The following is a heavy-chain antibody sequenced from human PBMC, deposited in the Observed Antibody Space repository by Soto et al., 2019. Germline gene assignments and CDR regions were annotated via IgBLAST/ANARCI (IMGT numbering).Heavy chain of an antibody. CDR2: IHHSGST. V-gene: IGHV4-38-2*01. Sequence: SETLSLTCAVSGYSISSGYYWGWIRQPPGKGLEWIGGIHHSGSTYYNPSLKSRVTMSADTSKDQFSLKLTSVTAADTAFYYCARAPGAYYFDYWGQGTLVTVSS. CDR1: GYSISSGYY. J-gene: IGHJ4*02. D-gene: IGHD2-2*01. CDR3: ARAPGAYYFDY.